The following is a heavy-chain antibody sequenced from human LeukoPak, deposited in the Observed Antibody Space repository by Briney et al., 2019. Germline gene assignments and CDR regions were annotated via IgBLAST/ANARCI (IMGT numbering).Heavy chain of an antibody. V-gene: IGHV1-2*02. CDR2: INPNSGGT. CDR1: GYTFTGYY. Sequence: ASVKVSCKASGYTFTGYYMHWVRQATGQGREWMGWINPNSGGTNYAQKFQGRVTMTRDTSISTAYMELSRLRSDDTAVYYCARRKCSSTSCYASFDYWGQGTLVTVSS. CDR3: ARRKCSSTSCYASFDY. J-gene: IGHJ4*02. D-gene: IGHD2-2*01.